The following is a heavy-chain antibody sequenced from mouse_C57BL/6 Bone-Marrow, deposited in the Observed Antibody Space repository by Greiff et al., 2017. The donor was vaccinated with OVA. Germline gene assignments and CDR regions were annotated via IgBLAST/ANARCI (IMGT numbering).Heavy chain of an antibody. D-gene: IGHD2-1*01. CDR1: GYTFTDYY. Sequence: VQVVESGAELVRPGASVKLSCKASGYTFTDYYINWVKQRPGQGLEWIARIYPGSGNTYYNEKFKGKATLTAEKSSSTAYMQLSSLTSEDSAVYFCARSRYGNYFYAMDYWGQGTSVTVSS. CDR3: ARSRYGNYFYAMDY. CDR2: IYPGSGNT. J-gene: IGHJ4*01. V-gene: IGHV1-76*01.